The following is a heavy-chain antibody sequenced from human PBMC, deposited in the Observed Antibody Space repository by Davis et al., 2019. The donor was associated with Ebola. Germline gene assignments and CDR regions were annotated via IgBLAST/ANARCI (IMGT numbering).Heavy chain of an antibody. J-gene: IGHJ6*02. Sequence: GESLKISCAASGFTFSSYWMSWVRQAPGKGLEWVANIKHDGSEKYYVDSVKGRFTISRDNAKNSLYLQMNSLRAEDTAVYYCAKRRGMDVWGQGTTVTVSS. CDR3: AKRRGMDV. CDR2: IKHDGSEK. CDR1: GFTFSSYW. V-gene: IGHV3-7*03.